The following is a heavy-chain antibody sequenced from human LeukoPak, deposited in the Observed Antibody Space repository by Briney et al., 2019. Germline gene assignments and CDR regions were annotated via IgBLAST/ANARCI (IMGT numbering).Heavy chain of an antibody. CDR1: GYTFTSYG. CDR2: ISAYNGNT. V-gene: IGHV1-18*01. D-gene: IGHD6-13*01. J-gene: IGHJ4*02. CDR3: ARKSSSWYLFLLDY. Sequence: LGASVKVSCKASGYTFTSYGISWVRQAPGQGLEWMGWISAYNGNTNYAQKLQGRVTMTTDTSTRTAYMELRSLRSDDTAVYYCARKSSSWYLFLLDYWGQGTLVTVSS.